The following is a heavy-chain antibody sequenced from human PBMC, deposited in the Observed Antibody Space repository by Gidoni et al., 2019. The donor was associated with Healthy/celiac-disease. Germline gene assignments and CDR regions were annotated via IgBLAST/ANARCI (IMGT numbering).Heavy chain of an antibody. D-gene: IGHD1-26*01. V-gene: IGHV4-4*07. CDR3: ARDRDEVGGATSYYYGMDV. J-gene: IGHJ6*02. Sequence: SWIRQPAGKGLEWIGRIYTSGSTNYNPSLKSRVTMSVDTSKNQFSLKLSSVTAADTAVYYCARDRDEVGGATSYYYGMDVWGQGTTVTVSS. CDR2: IYTSGST.